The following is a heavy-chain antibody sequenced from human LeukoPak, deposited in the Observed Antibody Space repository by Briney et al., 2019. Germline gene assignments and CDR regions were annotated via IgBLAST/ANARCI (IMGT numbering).Heavy chain of an antibody. J-gene: IGHJ6*02. CDR3: ARDPEYSSSKCYGCYYYGMDV. D-gene: IGHD6-6*01. CDR2: INPNSGGT. Sequence: ASVKVSCKASGYTFTGYYMHWVRQAPGQGLEWMGWINPNSGGTNYAQKFRGRVTMTRDTSISTAYMELSRLRSDDTAVYYCARDPEYSSSKCYGCYYYGMDVWGQGTTVTVSS. V-gene: IGHV1-2*02. CDR1: GYTFTGYY.